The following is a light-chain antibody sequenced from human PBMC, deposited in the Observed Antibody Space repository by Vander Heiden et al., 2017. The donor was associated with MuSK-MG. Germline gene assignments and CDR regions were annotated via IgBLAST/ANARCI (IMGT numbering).Light chain of an antibody. J-gene: IGLJ1*01. CDR3: SSYTDSSTLYA. CDR2: DVS. Sequence: QSALTQPASVSGSPGQSITISCTGTGSDVGGYNYVSWYQQHPGKAPKLSSYDVSNRPSGVSNRFSGSKADNTASLTISGLQPEDEADYDCSSYTDSSTLYAFGTGTKVTVL. V-gene: IGLV2-14*03. CDR1: GSDVGGYNY.